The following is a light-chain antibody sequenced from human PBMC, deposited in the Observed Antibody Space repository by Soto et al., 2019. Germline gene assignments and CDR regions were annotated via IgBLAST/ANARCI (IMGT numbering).Light chain of an antibody. J-gene: IGKJ1*01. CDR3: QQYGSYWT. CDR2: RES. Sequence: EIVLTQSPGTLSLSPGERATLSCRASQSVSSSYLAWYQQKPGQAPRLLIYRESSRATGIPDRFSGSGSGTDFTLTISRLEPEDFAVYYCQQYGSYWTVGQGTKVEIK. V-gene: IGKV3-20*01. CDR1: QSVSSSY.